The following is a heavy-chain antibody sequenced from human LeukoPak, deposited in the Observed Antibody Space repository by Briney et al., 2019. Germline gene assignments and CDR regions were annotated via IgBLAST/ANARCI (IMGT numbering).Heavy chain of an antibody. CDR1: GFTFSSYS. Sequence: GGSLRLSRAASGFTFSSYSMNWVRQAPGKGLEWVSSISSSSSYIYYADSVKGRFTISRDNAKNSLYLQMNSLRAEDTAVYYCASAIAAHNWFDPWGQGTLVTVSS. CDR2: ISSSSSYI. D-gene: IGHD6-6*01. J-gene: IGHJ5*02. CDR3: ASAIAAHNWFDP. V-gene: IGHV3-21*01.